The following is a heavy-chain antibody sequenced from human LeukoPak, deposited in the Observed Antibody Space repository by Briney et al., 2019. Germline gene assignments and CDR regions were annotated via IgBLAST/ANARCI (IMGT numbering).Heavy chain of an antibody. V-gene: IGHV3-21*01. CDR2: ISSSSSYI. CDR3: ATGGYSYGSNYFDY. Sequence: TGGSLRLSCAASGFTFSSYSMNWVRQAPGKGLEWVSSISSSSSYIYYADSVKGRFTISRDNAKNSLYLQMNSLRAEDTAVYYCATGGYSYGSNYFDYWGQGTLVTVSS. CDR1: GFTFSSYS. D-gene: IGHD5-18*01. J-gene: IGHJ4*02.